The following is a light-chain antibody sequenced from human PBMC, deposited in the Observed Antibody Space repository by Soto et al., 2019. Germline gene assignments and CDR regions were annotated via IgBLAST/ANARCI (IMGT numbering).Light chain of an antibody. Sequence: EIVLTQSPGTLSLSPGERGTLSCRASQIFGSSNLAWYQQKPGQAPRLLIYSTSSRATGLPDRFSGSGSGTDFTLTISKLEPEDFALFYCQQYGNSPLTFGGGTKV. V-gene: IGKV3-20*01. CDR2: STS. CDR1: QIFGSSN. CDR3: QQYGNSPLT. J-gene: IGKJ4*01.